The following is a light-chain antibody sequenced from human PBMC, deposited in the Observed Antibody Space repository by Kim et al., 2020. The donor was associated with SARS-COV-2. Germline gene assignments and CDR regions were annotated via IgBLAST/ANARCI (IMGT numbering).Light chain of an antibody. Sequence: SYELTQPPSASVSPGQTASIPCSGDKLGEKYVSWHQQKPGQSPVLVIFQDTKRPSGIPSRFSGSNSGNTATLTISGTQAMDEADYYCQAWDSSTVVFGGGTRLTVL. CDR2: QDT. CDR3: QAWDSSTVV. CDR1: KLGEKY. J-gene: IGLJ3*02. V-gene: IGLV3-1*01.